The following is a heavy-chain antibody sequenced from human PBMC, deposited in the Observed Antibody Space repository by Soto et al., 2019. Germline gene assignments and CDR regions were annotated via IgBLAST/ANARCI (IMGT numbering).Heavy chain of an antibody. J-gene: IGHJ4*02. CDR2: IWYDGSNK. CDR1: GFPFSSYG. D-gene: IGHD4-17*01. V-gene: IGHV3-33*01. CDR3: ARFYGLVARAPFDY. Sequence: PLGSRRLSRAASGFPFSSYGMHWVRQAPGKGLEWVAVIWYDGSNKYYADSVKGRFTISRDNSKNTLYLQMNSLRAEDTAVYYCARFYGLVARAPFDYWGQGTLVTVSS.